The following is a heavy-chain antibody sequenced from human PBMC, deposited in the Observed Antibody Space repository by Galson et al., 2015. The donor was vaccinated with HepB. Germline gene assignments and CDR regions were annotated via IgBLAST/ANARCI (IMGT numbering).Heavy chain of an antibody. CDR3: AKVAASAGGYRRSYFDY. D-gene: IGHD3-16*01. V-gene: IGHV3-23*01. CDR2: IRGSGGST. Sequence: SLRLSCAASGFTFSSYAMRWVRQAPGKGLEWVSGIRGSGGSTDYADSVKGRFTISRDNSKNTLDLQMNSLRAEDAAVYYCAKVAASAGGYRRSYFDYWGQGVLVTVSS. J-gene: IGHJ4*02. CDR1: GFTFSSYA.